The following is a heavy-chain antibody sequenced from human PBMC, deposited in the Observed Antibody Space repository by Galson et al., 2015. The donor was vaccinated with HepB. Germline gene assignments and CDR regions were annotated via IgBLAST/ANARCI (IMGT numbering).Heavy chain of an antibody. CDR3: ARDILSSGWLRGLDA. Sequence: SLRLSCAASGFTVSNKYVSWVRQAPGKGLEWLSVIYSGGSTYYAESVKGRFTISRDNSKNTLYLQMNSLRVEDTAVYYCARDILSSGWLRGLDAWGQGTLVTVSS. CDR1: GFTVSNKY. J-gene: IGHJ5*02. D-gene: IGHD6-19*01. CDR2: IYSGGST. V-gene: IGHV3-53*01.